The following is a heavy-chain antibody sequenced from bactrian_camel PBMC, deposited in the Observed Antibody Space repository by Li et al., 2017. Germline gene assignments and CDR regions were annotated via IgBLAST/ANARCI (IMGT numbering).Heavy chain of an antibody. J-gene: IGHJ4*01. CDR1: GFIFNKCA. Sequence: HVQLVESGGDSVQTGGSLKLSCAATGFIFNKCAMGWYRQAPGKERELVSTITTRDVTKYADFVKGRFTISQDSAENTVYLQMTSLKPEDTAMYYCEAALQPSDECLLIEHRYQNWGQGTQVTVS. D-gene: IGHD2*01. CDR2: ITTRDVT. V-gene: IGHV3S53*01. CDR3: EAALQPSDECLLIEHRYQN.